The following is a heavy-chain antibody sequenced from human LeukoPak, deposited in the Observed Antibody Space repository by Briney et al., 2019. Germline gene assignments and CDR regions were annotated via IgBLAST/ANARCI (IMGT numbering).Heavy chain of an antibody. D-gene: IGHD3-9*01. J-gene: IGHJ4*02. CDR1: GFTVTTNY. V-gene: IGHV3-30-3*01. CDR3: ARSPYYDILAGFYYYFDY. CDR2: ISYDGSNK. Sequence: GGSLRLSCAASGFTVTTNYMTWVRQAPGKGLEWVADISYDGSNKYYADSVKGRLTISRDNSKSTLYLQMNSLRAEDTATYYCARSPYYDILAGFYYYFDYWGQGTLVTVSS.